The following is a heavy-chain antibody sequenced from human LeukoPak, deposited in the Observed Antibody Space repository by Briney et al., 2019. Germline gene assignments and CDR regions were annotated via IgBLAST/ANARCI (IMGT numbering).Heavy chain of an antibody. J-gene: IGHJ1*01. V-gene: IGHV4-59*01. D-gene: IGHD2-8*01. CDR1: GGSISSYY. CDR3: VRHDNGYFHH. Sequence: PSETLSLTCTVSGGSISSYYWSWIRQPPGKGLEWIGYIYYSGSTNYNPSLKSRVTISVDTSKNQFSLKLSSVTAADTAVYYCVRHDNGYFHHWGQGTLVTVSS. CDR2: IYYSGST.